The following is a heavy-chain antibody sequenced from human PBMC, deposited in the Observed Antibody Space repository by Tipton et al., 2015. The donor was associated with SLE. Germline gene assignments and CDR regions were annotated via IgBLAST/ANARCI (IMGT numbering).Heavy chain of an antibody. Sequence: TLSLTCIVSGGSISSYYWSWIRQPPGKGLEWIEYIYYSGSTNYNPSLKSRVTISVDTSKNQFSLKLSSVTAADTAVYYCARDPITIFGVVIPTEFDYWGQGTLVTVSS. V-gene: IGHV4-59*12. CDR2: IYYSGST. D-gene: IGHD3-3*01. J-gene: IGHJ4*02. CDR3: ARDPITIFGVVIPTEFDY. CDR1: GGSISSYY.